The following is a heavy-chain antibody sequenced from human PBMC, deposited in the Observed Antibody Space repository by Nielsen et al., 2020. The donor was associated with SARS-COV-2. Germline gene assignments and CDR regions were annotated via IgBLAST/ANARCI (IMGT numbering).Heavy chain of an antibody. Sequence: ASVKVSCKVSGYTLTELSMHWVRQAPGKGLEWMGGFDPEDGETIYAQKFRGRVTMTEDTSTDTAYMELSSLRSEDTAVYYCATSFAYCGGDCLYYFDYWGQGTLVTVSS. V-gene: IGHV1-24*01. CDR1: GYTLTELS. CDR2: FDPEDGET. CDR3: ATSFAYCGGDCLYYFDY. J-gene: IGHJ4*02. D-gene: IGHD2-21*02.